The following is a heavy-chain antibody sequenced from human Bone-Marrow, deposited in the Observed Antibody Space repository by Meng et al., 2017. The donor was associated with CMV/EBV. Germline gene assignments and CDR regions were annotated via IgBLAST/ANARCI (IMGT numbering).Heavy chain of an antibody. J-gene: IGHJ6*02. Sequence: GGSLRLSCAASGFTFSRYGMSWVRQAPGKGLEWVANIMQDGSEKYYVDSVKGRFTISRDNSQNSLYLQMNSLRAEDTAVYYCASRSESRIDYYYSGMDVWGQGTTVTVSS. D-gene: IGHD3-3*01. CDR2: IMQDGSEK. CDR3: ASRSESRIDYYYSGMDV. CDR1: GFTFSRYG. V-gene: IGHV3-7*01.